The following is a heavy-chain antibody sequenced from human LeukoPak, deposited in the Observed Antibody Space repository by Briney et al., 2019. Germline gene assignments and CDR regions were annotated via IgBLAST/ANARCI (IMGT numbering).Heavy chain of an antibody. CDR1: GGSISSSSYY. J-gene: IGHJ6*02. V-gene: IGHV4-39*07. Sequence: PSETLSLTCTVCGGSISSSSYYCGWIRQPPGKGLEWIGRMYTSGTTKYNPSLKSRVTMSVDTSNNQFSLKVSSVTAADTAVYYCARDQGSYYGVDAWGQGTTVTVSS. CDR2: MYTSGTT. CDR3: ARDQGSYYGVDA.